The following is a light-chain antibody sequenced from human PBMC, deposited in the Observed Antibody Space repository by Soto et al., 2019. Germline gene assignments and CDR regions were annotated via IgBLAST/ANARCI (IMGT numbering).Light chain of an antibody. CDR3: TLTESILLT. V-gene: IGKV1-39*01. CDR1: QSISSW. Sequence: IEVTQSATSRCSSVAERVTITCRASQSISSWLAWYQQKPGKAPKLLIYAASSLQSGVPSRFSGSGSGTDFTLTISSLQPEDFVTYYSTLTESILLTFAGGTKVDIK. CDR2: AAS. J-gene: IGKJ4*01.